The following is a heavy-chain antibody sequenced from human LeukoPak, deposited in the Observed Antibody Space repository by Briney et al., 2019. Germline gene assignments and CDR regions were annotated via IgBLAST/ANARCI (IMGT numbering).Heavy chain of an antibody. CDR2: IYYSGST. Sequence: SETLSLTCTVSGGSISSYYWSWIRQPPGKGLEWIGYIYYSGSTNYNPSLKSRVTISVDTSKNQFSLKLSSVTAADTAVYYCAREATIFGVASFDYWGQGTLVTVSS. V-gene: IGHV4-59*01. CDR3: AREATIFGVASFDY. CDR1: GGSISSYY. J-gene: IGHJ4*02. D-gene: IGHD3-3*01.